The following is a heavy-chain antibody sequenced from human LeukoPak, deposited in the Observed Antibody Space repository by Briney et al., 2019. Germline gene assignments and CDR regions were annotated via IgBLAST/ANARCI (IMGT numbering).Heavy chain of an antibody. J-gene: IGHJ4*02. CDR2: ITYSGST. CDR3: ADDFGD. D-gene: IGHD4-17*01. CDR1: GGSISSGNYY. Sequence: KSSETLSLTCTGSGGSISSGNYYWAWLRQPPGKGLEWIATITYSGSTYFNPSLKSRVTISVDTSKNQFSLKLTSVTAADTAVYYCADDFGDWGQGTLVTVSS. V-gene: IGHV4-39*07.